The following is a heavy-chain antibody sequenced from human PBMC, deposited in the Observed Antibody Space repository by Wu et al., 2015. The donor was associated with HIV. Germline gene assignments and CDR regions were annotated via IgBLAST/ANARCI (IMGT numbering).Heavy chain of an antibody. D-gene: IGHD3-9*01. Sequence: QVQLVQSGAEVKKPGASVKVSCKASGYTFTGYYMHWVRQAPGQGLEWMGWINPNSGGTTYAQKFQGRVTLTRDTSISTAYMELSRLTSADTAVYYCASEDTEDYDKPGWFDPWGQGTLVTVSS. CDR1: GYTFTGYY. J-gene: IGHJ5*02. V-gene: IGHV1-2*02. CDR2: INPNSGGT. CDR3: ASEDTEDYDKPGWFDP.